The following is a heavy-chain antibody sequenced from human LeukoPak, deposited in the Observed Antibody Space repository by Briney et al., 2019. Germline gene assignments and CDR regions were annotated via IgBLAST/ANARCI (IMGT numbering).Heavy chain of an antibody. Sequence: PGGSLRLSCATSGFTFKSYAMNWVRQAPGKGLEWVSYISSSSSTIYYADSVKGRFTISRDNAKNSLYLQMNSLRAEDTAVYYCARDRYYYDSSGYYPFDYWGQGTLVTVSS. D-gene: IGHD3-22*01. J-gene: IGHJ4*02. CDR3: ARDRYYYDSSGYYPFDY. CDR2: ISSSSSTI. CDR1: GFTFKSYA. V-gene: IGHV3-48*01.